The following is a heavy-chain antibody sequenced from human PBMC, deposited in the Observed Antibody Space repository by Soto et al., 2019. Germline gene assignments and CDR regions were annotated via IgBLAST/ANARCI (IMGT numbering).Heavy chain of an antibody. CDR3: ARVSASGWHVNGRDYFDS. J-gene: IGHJ4*02. CDR2: ISSREVTV. CDR1: GFTFSNYY. D-gene: IGHD6-19*01. V-gene: IGHV3-11*01. Sequence: QVQLVESGGGLVKPGGSLRLSCAASGFTFSNYYMTWIRQAPGTGLECLSYISSREVTVYYADSVKGRFTISRDNTKNSLYLQMTTLRDEDTDVYYCARVSASGWHVNGRDYFDSWVQGTLVTVSS.